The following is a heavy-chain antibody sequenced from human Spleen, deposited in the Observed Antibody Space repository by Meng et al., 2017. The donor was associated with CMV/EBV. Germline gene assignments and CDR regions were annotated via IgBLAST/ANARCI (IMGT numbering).Heavy chain of an antibody. V-gene: IGHV1-18*01. CDR1: GYTFTTYG. CDR2: ISTYNGDS. D-gene: IGHD3-3*01. Sequence: GESLKISCKASGYTFTTYGISWVRQAPGQGLEWMGWISTYNGDSKYPQRLRGRVTLTTDTSTSTAYMELRSLTSDDTAVYYCVRDLTPALRFLDPWGQGSLVTVSS. CDR3: VRDLTPALRFLDP. J-gene: IGHJ5*02.